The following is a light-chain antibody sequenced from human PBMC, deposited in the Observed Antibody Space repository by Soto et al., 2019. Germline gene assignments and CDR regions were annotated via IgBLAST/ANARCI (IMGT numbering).Light chain of an antibody. J-gene: IGKJ1*01. CDR2: ASS. CDR3: QQYATSQT. CDR1: QSVTSY. Sequence: EIVLTQSPGTLSLSPGERATLSCRASQSVTSYLAWYQQKPGLAPRLLIYASSTRATGIPDRFSGGGSGTDFTLTISRLETEDFAVYYCQQYATSQTFGQGTKVEI. V-gene: IGKV3-20*01.